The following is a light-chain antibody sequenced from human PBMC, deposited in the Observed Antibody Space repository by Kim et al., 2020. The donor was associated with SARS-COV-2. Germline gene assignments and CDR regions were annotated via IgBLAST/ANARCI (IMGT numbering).Light chain of an antibody. CDR3: QQYYSTPFT. V-gene: IGKV4-1*01. CDR1: QSVLYSSNNKNY. J-gene: IGKJ3*01. Sequence: ATINCKSSQSVLYSSNNKNYLAWYQQKPGQPPKLLIYWASTRESGVPDRFSGSGSGTDFTLTISNLQAEDVAVYYCQQYYSTPFTFGPGTKVDIK. CDR2: WAS.